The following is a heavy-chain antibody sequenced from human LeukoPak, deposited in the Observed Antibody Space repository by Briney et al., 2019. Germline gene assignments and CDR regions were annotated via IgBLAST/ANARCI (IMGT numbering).Heavy chain of an antibody. CDR2: INPNSGGT. CDR1: GYTFTGYY. J-gene: IGHJ4*02. D-gene: IGHD2-15*01. CDR3: ASPLDGRQPIDY. V-gene: IGHV1-2*02. Sequence: ASVKVSCKASGYTFTGYYMHWVRQAPGQGLEWTGWINPNSGGTNYAQKFQGRVTMTRDTSISTAYMELSRLRSDDTAVYYCASPLDGRQPIDYWGQGTLVTVSS.